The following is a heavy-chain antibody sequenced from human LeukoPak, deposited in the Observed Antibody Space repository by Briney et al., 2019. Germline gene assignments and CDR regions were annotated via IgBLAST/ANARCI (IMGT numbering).Heavy chain of an antibody. CDR3: ARVDPGSIAVHH. CDR2: INPNSGGT. CDR1: GYTFTGYY. Sequence: GASVKVSCKASGYTFTGYYLHWVRQAPGQGLEWMGRINPNSGGTNCGQKFQGRATMTRDTSISTAYMELSSLTSDDTAVYYCARVDPGSIAVHHWGQGTLVTVSS. V-gene: IGHV1-2*02. D-gene: IGHD6-19*01. J-gene: IGHJ5*02.